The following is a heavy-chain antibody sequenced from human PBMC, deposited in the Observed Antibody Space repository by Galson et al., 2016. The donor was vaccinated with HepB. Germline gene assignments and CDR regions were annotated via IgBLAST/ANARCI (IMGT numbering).Heavy chain of an antibody. CDR3: ARDLGSSSWYGPTNYFDY. V-gene: IGHV1-3*01. CDR2: INAGNGNT. Sequence: SCKASGYTFTSYAMHWVRQAPGQRLEWMGWINAGNGNTKYSQKFQGRVTITRDTSASTAYMELSSLRSEDTAVYYCARDLGSSSWYGPTNYFDYWGQGTLVTVSS. D-gene: IGHD6-13*01. CDR1: GYTFTSYA. J-gene: IGHJ4*02.